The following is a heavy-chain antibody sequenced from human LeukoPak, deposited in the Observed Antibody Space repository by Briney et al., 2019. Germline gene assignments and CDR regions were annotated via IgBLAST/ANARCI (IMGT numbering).Heavy chain of an antibody. Sequence: EASVKVSCKASGYTFTSYDINWVRQATGQGLEWTGWMNPNSGNTGYAQKFQGRVTMTRNTSISTAYMELSSLRSEDTAVYYCARAGLRSGGYYDFWSGYYDMDVWGKGTTVTVSS. D-gene: IGHD3-3*01. CDR3: ARAGLRSGGYYDFWSGYYDMDV. J-gene: IGHJ6*03. CDR2: MNPNSGNT. CDR1: GYTFTSYD. V-gene: IGHV1-8*01.